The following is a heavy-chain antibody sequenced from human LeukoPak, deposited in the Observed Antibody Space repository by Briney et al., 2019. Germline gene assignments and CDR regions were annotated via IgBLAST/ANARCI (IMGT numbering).Heavy chain of an antibody. D-gene: IGHD3-10*01. CDR2: ISSSSSTI. J-gene: IGHJ4*02. CDR3: ARDTGDLDY. Sequence: PGGSLRLSCAASGFTFSSYSMNWVRQAPGKGLEWVSYISSSSSTIYYADSVKGRFTISRDNAKNSLYLQMNSLRAEDTAVYCCARDTGDLDYWGQGTLVTVSS. V-gene: IGHV3-48*01. CDR1: GFTFSSYS.